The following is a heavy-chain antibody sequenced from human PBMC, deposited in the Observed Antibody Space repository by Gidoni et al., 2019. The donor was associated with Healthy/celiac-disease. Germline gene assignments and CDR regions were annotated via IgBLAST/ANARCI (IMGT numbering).Heavy chain of an antibody. CDR2: ISSSSSYT. Sequence: QVQLVESGGGLVKPGGSLRLSCAASGFTFSDYYMSWTRQAPGKGLGWVSYISSSSSYTNYADSVKGRFTISRDNAKNSLYLQMNSLGAEDTAVYYCARGGRRVATAVDYWGQGTLVTVSS. CDR1: GFTFSDYY. D-gene: IGHD5-12*01. J-gene: IGHJ4*02. V-gene: IGHV3-11*06. CDR3: ARGGRRVATAVDY.